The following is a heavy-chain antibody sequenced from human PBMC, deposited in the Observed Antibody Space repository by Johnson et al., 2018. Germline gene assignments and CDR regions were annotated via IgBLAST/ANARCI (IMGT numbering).Heavy chain of an antibody. J-gene: IGHJ3*02. Sequence: VQLVQSGGGLVKPGGSLRLSCAASGFTFSSYSMNWVRQAPGKGLEWVSSISSSSSYIYYADPVKGRFTISRDKAKNSLYLQMNSLRAEDTAVYYCATARGRGDGYNSGFAFDIWGQGTMVTVSS. CDR1: GFTFSSYS. D-gene: IGHD5-24*01. V-gene: IGHV3-21*01. CDR2: ISSSSSYI. CDR3: ATARGRGDGYNSGFAFDI.